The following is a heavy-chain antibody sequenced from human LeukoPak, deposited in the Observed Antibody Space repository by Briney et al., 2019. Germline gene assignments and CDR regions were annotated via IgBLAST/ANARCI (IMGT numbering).Heavy chain of an antibody. J-gene: IGHJ4*02. CDR3: ARQLGYCSSTSCYADKVDY. CDR2: IYYSGST. V-gene: IGHV4-39*01. Sequence: SETLSLTCTVSGGPISSSSYYWGWIRQPPGKGLEWFGSIYYSGSTYYNPSLKSRVTISVDTSKNQFSLKLSSVTAADTAVYYCARQLGYCSSTSCYADKVDYWGQGTLVTVSS. CDR1: GGPISSSSYY. D-gene: IGHD2-2*01.